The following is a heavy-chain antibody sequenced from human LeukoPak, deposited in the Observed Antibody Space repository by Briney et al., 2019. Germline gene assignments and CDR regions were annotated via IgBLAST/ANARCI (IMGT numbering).Heavy chain of an antibody. CDR1: GYTFTSYY. CDR2: INPSGGST. Sequence: ASVKVSCKASGYTFTSYYMHWVRQAPGQGLEWMGVINPSGGSTSYAQKFQGRVTMTRDMSTSTVYMELSSLRSEDTAVYYCATDRGDILTGYRFDPWGQGTLVTVSS. CDR3: ATDRGDILTGYRFDP. D-gene: IGHD3-9*01. J-gene: IGHJ5*02. V-gene: IGHV1-46*01.